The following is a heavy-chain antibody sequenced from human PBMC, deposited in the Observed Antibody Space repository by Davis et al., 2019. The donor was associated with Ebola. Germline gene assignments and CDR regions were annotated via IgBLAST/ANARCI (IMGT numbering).Heavy chain of an antibody. CDR2: ISSSSRTI. Sequence: GESLKISCAASGFTFSTYSMNWVRQAPGKGLEWVSYISSSSRTIYYGDSVKGRFTISRDNAKKSLYLQMNSLHQGPIGLPPGTLLQEHLWG. CDR1: GFTFSTYS. V-gene: IGHV3-48*01. CDR3: TLLQEHL. J-gene: IGHJ6*01.